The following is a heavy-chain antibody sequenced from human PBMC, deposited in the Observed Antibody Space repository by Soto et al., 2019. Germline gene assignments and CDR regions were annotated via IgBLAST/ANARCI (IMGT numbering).Heavy chain of an antibody. D-gene: IGHD2-2*01. Sequence: GGSLRLSCAASGFTFSSYSMNWVRQAPGKGLEWVSSISSSSSYIYYADSVKGRFTISRDNAKNSLYLQMNSLRAEDTAVYYXARDKVVPGNFYYGMDVWGQGTTVTVSS. V-gene: IGHV3-21*01. J-gene: IGHJ6*02. CDR1: GFTFSSYS. CDR3: ARDKVVPGNFYYGMDV. CDR2: ISSSSSYI.